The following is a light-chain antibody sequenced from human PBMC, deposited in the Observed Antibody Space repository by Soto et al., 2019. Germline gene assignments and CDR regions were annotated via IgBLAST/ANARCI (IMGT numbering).Light chain of an antibody. Sequence: EVVLTQSPATLSLSPGERATLSCRTSQSVATSLAWYQQRPGQAPRLLIYDASNRATDIPARFSGSGSGTDFTLTISRLEPEDFAVYYCQQYGSSPQYNFGQGTKVDIK. CDR3: QQYGSSPQYN. CDR1: QSVATS. V-gene: IGKV3-20*01. CDR2: DAS. J-gene: IGKJ2*01.